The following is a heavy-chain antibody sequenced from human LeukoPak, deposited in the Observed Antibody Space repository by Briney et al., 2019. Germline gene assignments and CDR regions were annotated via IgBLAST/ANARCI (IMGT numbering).Heavy chain of an antibody. CDR3: AREPGTSSSDAFDI. Sequence: GGSLRLSCAASGFTFSSYEMNWVRQAPGKGLEWLSYTSSSGTTIYYADSAKGRFTISRDNAKNSLYLQMNSLRAEDTAIYYCAREPGTSSSDAFDIWGQGTKVTVSS. J-gene: IGHJ3*02. D-gene: IGHD6-6*01. V-gene: IGHV3-48*03. CDR2: TSSSGTTI. CDR1: GFTFSSYE.